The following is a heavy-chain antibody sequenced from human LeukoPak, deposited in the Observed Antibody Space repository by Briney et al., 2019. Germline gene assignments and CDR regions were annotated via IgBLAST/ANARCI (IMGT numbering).Heavy chain of an antibody. CDR2: INPNSGGT. D-gene: IGHD3-9*01. CDR3: ARVLRYFDWLGDY. J-gene: IGHJ4*02. V-gene: IGHV1-2*02. Sequence: ASVKVSCKASGYTFTGYYMHWVRQAPGQGLEWMGWINPNSGGTNYAQKFQGRVTMTRDTSISTAYMELSRLRSDDTAVYYCARVLRYFDWLGDYWGQGTLVTVSS. CDR1: GYTFTGYY.